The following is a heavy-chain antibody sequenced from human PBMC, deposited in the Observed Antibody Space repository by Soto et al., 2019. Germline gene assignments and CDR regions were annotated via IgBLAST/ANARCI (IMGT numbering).Heavy chain of an antibody. CDR2: INAGNGNT. J-gene: IGHJ4*01. Sequence: ASVNVSCKASGYIFRSYAMSWVRQAPGQRLEWMGWINAGNGNTKYSQKFQGRVTITRDTSASTAYMELSSLTSEDTAVYYCARDPEQLERPGLIDYWG. CDR3: ARDPEQLERPGLIDY. V-gene: IGHV1-3*01. D-gene: IGHD1-1*01. CDR1: GYIFRSYA.